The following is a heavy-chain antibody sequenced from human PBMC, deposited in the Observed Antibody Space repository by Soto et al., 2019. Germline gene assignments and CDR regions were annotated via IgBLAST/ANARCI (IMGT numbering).Heavy chain of an antibody. Sequence: AGGSLRLSCAASGFTFSDYYMSWIRQAPGKGLEWVSYISSSSSYTNYADSVKGRFTISRDNAKNSLYLQMNSLRAEDTAVYYCARSIVGATIGSYWGQGTLVTVSS. CDR3: ARSIVGATIGSY. J-gene: IGHJ4*02. CDR2: ISSSSSYT. CDR1: GFTFSDYY. V-gene: IGHV3-11*06. D-gene: IGHD1-26*01.